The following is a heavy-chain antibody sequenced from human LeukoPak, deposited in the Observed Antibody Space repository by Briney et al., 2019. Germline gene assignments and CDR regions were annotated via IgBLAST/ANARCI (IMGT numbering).Heavy chain of an antibody. D-gene: IGHD3-3*01. Sequence: GGSLRLSCAASGFTFSNAWMSRVRQAPGKGLEWVGRIKSKTDGGTTDYAAPVKGRFTISRDDSKNTLYLQMNSLKTEDTAVYYCTTEKGLTIFGVVDYWGQGTLVTVSS. J-gene: IGHJ4*02. CDR2: IKSKTDGGTT. V-gene: IGHV3-15*01. CDR1: GFTFSNAW. CDR3: TTEKGLTIFGVVDY.